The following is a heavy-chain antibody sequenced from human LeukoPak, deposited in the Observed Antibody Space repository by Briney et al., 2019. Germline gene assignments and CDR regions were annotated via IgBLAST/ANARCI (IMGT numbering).Heavy chain of an antibody. CDR3: AKAVDTAMVRGAFDI. CDR2: IWYDGSNK. CDR1: GFTFSSYG. Sequence: PSGGSLRLSCAASGFTFSSYGMHWVRQAPGKGLEWVAVIWYDGSNKYYADSVKGRFTISRDNSKNTLYLQMNSLRAEDTAVYYCAKAVDTAMVRGAFDIWGQGTMVTVSS. J-gene: IGHJ3*02. V-gene: IGHV3-33*06. D-gene: IGHD5-18*01.